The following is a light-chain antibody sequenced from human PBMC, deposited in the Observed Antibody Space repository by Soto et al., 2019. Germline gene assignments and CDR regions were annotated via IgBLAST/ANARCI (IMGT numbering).Light chain of an antibody. V-gene: IGKV3-15*01. Sequence: IVTTQSPATLSVSPGERATLSCRASQSVSSNLAWYQQKPGQAPRLLIYGASTRATGIPARFSGSGSGTEFTLTFSSLQSEDFAVYYCQQYDNWPPWTLGQGTKV. CDR3: QQYDNWPPWT. CDR1: QSVSSN. J-gene: IGKJ1*01. CDR2: GAS.